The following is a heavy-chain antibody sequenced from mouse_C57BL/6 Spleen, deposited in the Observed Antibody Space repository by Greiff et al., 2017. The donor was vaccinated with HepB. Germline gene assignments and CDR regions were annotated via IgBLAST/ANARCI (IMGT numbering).Heavy chain of an antibody. V-gene: IGHV1-82*01. Sequence: QVQLQQSGPELVKPGASVKISCKASGYAFSSSWMNWVKQRPGKGLEWIGRIYPGDGDTNYNGKFKGKATLTADKSSSTAYMQLSSLTSEDSAVYFCARDRGWLLQKDAMDYWGQGTSVTVSS. CDR3: ARDRGWLLQKDAMDY. CDR2: IYPGDGDT. D-gene: IGHD2-3*01. J-gene: IGHJ4*01. CDR1: GYAFSSSW.